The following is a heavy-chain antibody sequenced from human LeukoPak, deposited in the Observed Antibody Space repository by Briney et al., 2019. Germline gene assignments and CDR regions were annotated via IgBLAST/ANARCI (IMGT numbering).Heavy chain of an antibody. Sequence: GGSLRLSCAASGFTFDDYAMHWVRQAPGKGLEWVSGISWNSGSIGYADSVKGRFTLSRDNAKNSLYLQMNSLRAEDTAIYYCTKDWGTTGPYDYWGQGTLVTVSS. J-gene: IGHJ4*02. D-gene: IGHD2-2*01. CDR2: ISWNSGSI. CDR3: TKDWGTTGPYDY. V-gene: IGHV3-9*01. CDR1: GFTFDDYA.